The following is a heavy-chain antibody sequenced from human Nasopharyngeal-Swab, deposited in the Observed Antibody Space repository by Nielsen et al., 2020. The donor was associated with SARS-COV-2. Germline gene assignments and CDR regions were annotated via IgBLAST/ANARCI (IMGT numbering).Heavy chain of an antibody. CDR3: AAEATGTDAFDI. J-gene: IGHJ3*02. Sequence: GESLKISCAASGFTFSSYAMHWVRQAPGKGLEWVAVISYDGSNKYYADSVKGRFTISRDNSKNTLYLQMNSLRVEDTAVYYCAAEATGTDAFDIWGQGTMVTVSS. CDR2: ISYDGSNK. D-gene: IGHD6-13*01. V-gene: IGHV3-30*04. CDR1: GFTFSSYA.